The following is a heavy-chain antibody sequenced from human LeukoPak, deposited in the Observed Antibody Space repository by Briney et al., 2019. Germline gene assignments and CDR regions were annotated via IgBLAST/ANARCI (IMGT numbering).Heavy chain of an antibody. J-gene: IGHJ4*02. CDR1: VYTFTSYD. D-gene: IGHD1-26*01. Sequence: GASVTVSCKASVYTFTSYDINWVRQAPGQGLEWMGWMNPNSGNTGYAQTFQGRVTMTRNTSISTAYMEMNSLTSEDTAVYYCARSKVGATTLPIDSWGQGTLVIVSS. CDR3: ARSKVGATTLPIDS. V-gene: IGHV1-8*01. CDR2: MNPNSGNT.